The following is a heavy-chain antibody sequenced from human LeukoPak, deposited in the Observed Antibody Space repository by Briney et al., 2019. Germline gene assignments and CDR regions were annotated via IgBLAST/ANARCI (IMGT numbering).Heavy chain of an antibody. CDR2: ISNSDDST. CDR1: GFALSSYA. CDR3: AKATGYLL. J-gene: IGHJ4*02. V-gene: IGHV3-23*01. Sequence: GGSLRLSCAASGFALSSYAVSWVRQAPGKGLEWVSTISNSDDSTYYADSVKGRFTISRDNAENTLYLQMNSLRAEDTAVYYCAKATGYLLWGEGTLVTVSS. D-gene: IGHD1-14*01.